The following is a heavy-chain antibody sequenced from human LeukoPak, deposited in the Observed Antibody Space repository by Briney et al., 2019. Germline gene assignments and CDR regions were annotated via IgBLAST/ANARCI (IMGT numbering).Heavy chain of an antibody. Sequence: SETLSPTCAVKGVSVTDYDWSWIRQPPGKGLEWIGEISRSGRTNYNASLESRLTISVGTSKTEFSLRLTSVTVADTATYYCAKVSFDSRGHDAFDHWGQGTTVIVS. D-gene: IGHD3-22*01. CDR1: GVSVTDYD. CDR3: AKVSFDSRGHDAFDH. V-gene: IGHV4-34*01. J-gene: IGHJ3*01. CDR2: ISRSGRT.